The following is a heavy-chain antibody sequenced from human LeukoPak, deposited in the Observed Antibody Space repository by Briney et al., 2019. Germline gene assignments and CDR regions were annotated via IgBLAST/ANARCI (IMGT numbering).Heavy chain of an antibody. V-gene: IGHV3-23*01. CDR1: GFTFDDYG. Sequence: GGSLRLSCAASGFTFDDYGMSWVRQAPGKGLEWVSAISGSGGSTYYADSVKGRFTISRDNSKNTLYLQMNSLRAEDTAVYYCAKDGDSSSWTYYFDYWGQGTLVTVSS. D-gene: IGHD6-13*01. J-gene: IGHJ4*02. CDR2: ISGSGGST. CDR3: AKDGDSSSWTYYFDY.